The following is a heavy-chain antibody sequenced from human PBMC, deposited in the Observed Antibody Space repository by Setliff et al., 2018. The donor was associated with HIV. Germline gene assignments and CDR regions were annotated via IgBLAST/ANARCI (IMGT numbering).Heavy chain of an antibody. CDR1: GDSLGSHY. V-gene: IGHV4-59*08. D-gene: IGHD3-22*01. Sequence: SETLSLTCSVSGDSLGSHYWSWIRQPPGKGLEWIGYMYYSGNTNYNPSLKSRVTISVDTSKNQFSLKVRSATAADTAVYYCATRAIVVIPDYWGQGTLVTVSS. CDR3: ATRAIVVIPDY. J-gene: IGHJ4*02. CDR2: MYYSGNT.